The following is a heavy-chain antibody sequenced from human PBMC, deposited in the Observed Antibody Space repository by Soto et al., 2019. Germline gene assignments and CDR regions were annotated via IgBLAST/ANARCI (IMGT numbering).Heavy chain of an antibody. D-gene: IGHD3-9*01. CDR2: FSYSVTT. CDR3: ARRVAMTDNFEGNWLDP. V-gene: IGHV4-61*05. CDR1: GGSFSSSNDY. J-gene: IGHJ5*02. Sequence: SETLSLTCTVSGGSFSSSNDYWVWIRQPPGKGLEWIGHFSYSVTTIYNPSLRGRVSFSIDTSKNQFSLNLRSVTAADTAIYYCARRVAMTDNFEGNWLDPWGQGTLVTVSS.